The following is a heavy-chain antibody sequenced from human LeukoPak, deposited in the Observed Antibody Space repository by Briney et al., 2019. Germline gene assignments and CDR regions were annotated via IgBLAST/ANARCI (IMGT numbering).Heavy chain of an antibody. CDR2: INPNSGGT. J-gene: IGHJ4*02. Sequence: ASVKVSCKASGYTLTDYYMHWVRQAPGQGLEWMGRINPNSGGTNYVQKFQGRVTMTRDTSISTVYMELSRVRSDDTAVYYCARVGYYESSGYYEYWGQGTLVTVSS. CDR1: GYTLTDYY. D-gene: IGHD3-22*01. CDR3: ARVGYYESSGYYEY. V-gene: IGHV1-2*06.